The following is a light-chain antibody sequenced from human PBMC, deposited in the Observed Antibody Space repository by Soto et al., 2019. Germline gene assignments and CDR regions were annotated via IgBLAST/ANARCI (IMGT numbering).Light chain of an antibody. J-gene: IGLJ2*01. Sequence: QSALTQPPSASGSPGQSVTISCTGTRSDIGGYNYVSWYQQHPGQAPKLMIFEVNTRPSGVPDRFSGSKSGNTASLTVSGVQAEDEADYYCSSYGGSNNFVLFGGGTQLTVL. CDR1: RSDIGGYNY. CDR3: SSYGGSNNFVL. V-gene: IGLV2-8*01. CDR2: EVN.